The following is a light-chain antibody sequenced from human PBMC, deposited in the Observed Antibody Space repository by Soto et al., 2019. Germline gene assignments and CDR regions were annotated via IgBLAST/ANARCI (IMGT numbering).Light chain of an antibody. J-gene: IGKJ4*01. Sequence: DIRMTQSPSSLSASVGDTVTITCRASQSISSHLNWYQQKPGKAPNLLMYTASNLQSGVPSRFSGSGSGTEFTLTISSLQPEDFATYYCQQVNSFPIAFGGGTKV. CDR2: TAS. CDR1: QSISSH. V-gene: IGKV1-9*01. CDR3: QQVNSFPIA.